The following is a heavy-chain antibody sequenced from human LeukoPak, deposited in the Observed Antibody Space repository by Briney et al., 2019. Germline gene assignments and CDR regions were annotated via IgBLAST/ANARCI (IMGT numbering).Heavy chain of an antibody. CDR2: IKPDGTEK. Sequence: GGSLRLSCAASGFTFSTYWMGWVRQAPGKGLEWVAKIKPDGTEKDHVDSVKGRFTISRDNAKNSLYLQLNSLRAEDTAVYYCARARYSSGWFSDYWGQGTLVTVSS. D-gene: IGHD6-19*01. J-gene: IGHJ4*02. CDR3: ARARYSSGWFSDY. CDR1: GFTFSTYW. V-gene: IGHV3-7*01.